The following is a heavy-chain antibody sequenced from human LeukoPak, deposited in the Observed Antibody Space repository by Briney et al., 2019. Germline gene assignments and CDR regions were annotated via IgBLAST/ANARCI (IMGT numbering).Heavy chain of an antibody. CDR1: GFTFSNYW. Sequence: GGSLRLSCAASGFTFSNYWMHWVRQAPGKGLVWVSRINSDARSTSYADSVKGRFTVSRDNAKNTLYLQMNSLRAEDTAVYYCARGADTGYSSDSWGQGTLVTASS. J-gene: IGHJ5*02. CDR3: ARGADTGYSSDS. D-gene: IGHD6-19*01. V-gene: IGHV3-74*01. CDR2: INSDARST.